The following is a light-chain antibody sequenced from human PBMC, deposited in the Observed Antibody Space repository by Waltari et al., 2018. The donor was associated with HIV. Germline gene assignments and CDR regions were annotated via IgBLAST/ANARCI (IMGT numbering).Light chain of an antibody. J-gene: IGKJ4*01. CDR1: QSVSNN. V-gene: IGKV3-15*01. CDR2: GAS. Sequence: EIVMTQSPATLSVSPGDRVTLSCRASQSVSNNFAWYHQKPGQSPRLLIYGASTRATGIPVTFSGRGSGTEFTLTISSLQSEDFAIYYCQQYNDWPLTFGGGTKVDI. CDR3: QQYNDWPLT.